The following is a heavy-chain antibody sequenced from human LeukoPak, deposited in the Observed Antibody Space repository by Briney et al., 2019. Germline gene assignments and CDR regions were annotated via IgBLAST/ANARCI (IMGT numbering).Heavy chain of an antibody. J-gene: IGHJ3*02. CDR2: INPNSGGT. Sequence: ASVKVSCKASGYTFTGYYMHWVRQAPGQGLEWMGWINPNSGGTTYAQKFQGWVTMTRDTSISTAHMELSRLRSDDTAVYYCARDGLRYYVGAFDIWGQGTMVTVSS. V-gene: IGHV1-2*04. D-gene: IGHD1-26*01. CDR1: GYTFTGYY. CDR3: ARDGLRYYVGAFDI.